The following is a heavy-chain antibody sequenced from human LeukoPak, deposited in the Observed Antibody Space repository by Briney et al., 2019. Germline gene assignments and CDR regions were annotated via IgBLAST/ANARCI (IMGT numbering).Heavy chain of an antibody. J-gene: IGHJ4*02. V-gene: IGHV3-33*01. Sequence: PGGYLRLSCAASGFRFSTYAMHWVRQAPGKGLEWVALIWHDASHTFYTDSVKGRFTISRDNSKNTVYLQMNSLGGEDTAVYYCAREIFGSGGYPDYWGQGTLVTVSS. CDR1: GFRFSTYA. CDR2: IWHDASHT. D-gene: IGHD3-10*01. CDR3: AREIFGSGGYPDY.